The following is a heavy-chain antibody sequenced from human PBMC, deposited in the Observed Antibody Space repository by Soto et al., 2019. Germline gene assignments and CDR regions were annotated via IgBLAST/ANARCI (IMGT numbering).Heavy chain of an antibody. CDR2: LIHGGST. D-gene: IGHD3-16*01. CDR3: ARIPLTYDYVRQPWSEVGDSFDI. CDR1: GSPLGAFH. J-gene: IGHJ3*02. V-gene: IGHV4-34*12. Sequence: SETLSLTCAIYGSPLGAFHWTWIRQPPGKGLEWIGELIHGGSTTYNPSLKSRVTFSLDTAKSQFSLHLLSVTAADTAVYYCARIPLTYDYVRQPWSEVGDSFDIWGRGTLVTVSS.